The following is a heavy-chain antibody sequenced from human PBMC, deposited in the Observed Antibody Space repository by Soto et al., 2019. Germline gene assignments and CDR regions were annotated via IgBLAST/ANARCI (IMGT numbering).Heavy chain of an antibody. CDR1: GGSISTSSYY. CDR2: IHYSGTT. CDR3: ARLLTPAFGRDYFDY. V-gene: IGHV4-39*01. Sequence: QLQLQESGPGLVKPSETLSLTCTVSGGSISTSSYYWGWIRQPPGKGLEWIGNIHYSGTTSYNSSLKSRVTISVDTSKDQFSLWLSSVTAADTAVYYCARLLTPAFGRDYFDYWGQGTLVTVSS. J-gene: IGHJ4*02. D-gene: IGHD3-10*01.